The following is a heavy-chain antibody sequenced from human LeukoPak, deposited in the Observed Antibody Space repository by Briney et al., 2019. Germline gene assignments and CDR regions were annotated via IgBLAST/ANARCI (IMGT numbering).Heavy chain of an antibody. V-gene: IGHV4-30-4*01. Sequence: SETLSLTCTVSGDSVNSRDFYWNWIRQPPGKGLEWLGEVYYSGSSYSNPSLRSRLTLSLDMSKNQFSLRATSMSAADTAVYFCARRLSWGEYRFDYWGQGTLVTVSS. CDR1: GDSVNSRDFY. D-gene: IGHD3-16*01. J-gene: IGHJ4*02. CDR2: VYYSGSS. CDR3: ARRLSWGEYRFDY.